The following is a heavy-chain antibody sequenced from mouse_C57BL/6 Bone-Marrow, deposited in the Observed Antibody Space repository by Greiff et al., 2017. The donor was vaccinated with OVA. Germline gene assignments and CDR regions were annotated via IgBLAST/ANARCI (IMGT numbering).Heavy chain of an antibody. CDR3: AKTGVYYGYTWFAY. CDR1: GFSLTSYG. CDR2: IWRGGST. Sequence: VQLVESGPGLVQPSQSLSITCTVSGFSLTSYGVHWVRQSPGKGLEWLGVIWRGGSTDYNAAFMSRLSITKDNSKSQVFFKMNSLQADDTAIYYCAKTGVYYGYTWFAYWGQGTLVTVSA. J-gene: IGHJ3*01. V-gene: IGHV2-5*01. D-gene: IGHD2-2*01.